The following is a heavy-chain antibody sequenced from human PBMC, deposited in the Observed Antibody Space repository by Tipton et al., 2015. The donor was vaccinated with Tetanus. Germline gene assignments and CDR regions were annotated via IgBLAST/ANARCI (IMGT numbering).Heavy chain of an antibody. J-gene: IGHJ2*01. D-gene: IGHD1-26*01. CDR2: IYYSGST. CDR1: GGSISSGGYY. Sequence: TLSLTCTVSGGSISSGGYYWSWIRQHPGKGLEWIGYIYYSGSTYYNPSLKSRVTISVDTSKNQFSLKLSSVTAADTAVYYCARELPPLGSYRWYFDLWGRGTLVTVSS. V-gene: IGHV4-31*03. CDR3: ARELPPLGSYRWYFDL.